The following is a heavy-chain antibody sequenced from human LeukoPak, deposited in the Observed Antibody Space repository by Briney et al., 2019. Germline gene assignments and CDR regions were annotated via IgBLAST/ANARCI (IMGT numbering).Heavy chain of an antibody. Sequence: ASVKVSCKASGYTFTSYDINWVRQATGQGLEWMGWMNPNSGNTGYAQKCQGRVTITRNTSISTAYMELSSLRSEDTAVYYCARGGGYYDFWSGYYRSDYWGQGTLVTVSS. D-gene: IGHD3-3*01. CDR3: ARGGGYYDFWSGYYRSDY. CDR1: GYTFTSYD. V-gene: IGHV1-8*03. CDR2: MNPNSGNT. J-gene: IGHJ4*02.